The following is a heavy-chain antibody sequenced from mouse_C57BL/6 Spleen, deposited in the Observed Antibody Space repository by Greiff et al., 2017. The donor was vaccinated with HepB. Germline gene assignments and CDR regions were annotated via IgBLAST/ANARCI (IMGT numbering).Heavy chain of an antibody. CDR1: GYTFTSYW. J-gene: IGHJ2*01. D-gene: IGHD1-1*01. Sequence: QVQLQQPGAELVKPGASVKLSCKASGYTFTSYWMQWVKQRPGQGLEWIGEIDPSDSYTNYNQKFKGKATLTVDTSSSTASMQLSSLTSEDSAVYYCARSITTVVADYWGQGTTLTVSS. CDR3: ARSITTVVADY. V-gene: IGHV1-50*01. CDR2: IDPSDSYT.